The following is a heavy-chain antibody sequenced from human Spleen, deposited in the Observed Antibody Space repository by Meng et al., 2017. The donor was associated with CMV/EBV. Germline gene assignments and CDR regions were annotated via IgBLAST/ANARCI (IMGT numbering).Heavy chain of an antibody. Sequence: ASVKVTCKASGYTFTNYGISWVRQAPGQGLEWMGWISPYNGDTNYARNFRGRVTMTTDTPPSTSYMALRSLRSDDTAVYYCARDIEYCSGTGCYEDCFDPWGQGTLVTVSS. CDR2: ISPYNGDT. V-gene: IGHV1-18*04. D-gene: IGHD2-2*01. CDR3: ARDIEYCSGTGCYEDCFDP. J-gene: IGHJ5*02. CDR1: GYTFTNYG.